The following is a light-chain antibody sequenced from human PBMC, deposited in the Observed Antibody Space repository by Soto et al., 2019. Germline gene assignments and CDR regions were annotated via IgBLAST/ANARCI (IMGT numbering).Light chain of an antibody. CDR3: NSYTTTSPLYV. J-gene: IGLJ1*01. CDR2: DVS. CDR1: SNDIGGYDY. Sequence: QPVLAQPASVSGSPGQSITISCTGTSNDIGGYDYVSWYQHHPGIAPKLIIYDVSDRPSGVSNRFSGSKSGNTASLTISGLQAEDEAEYYCNSYTTTSPLYVFGSGTKVTVL. V-gene: IGLV2-14*03.